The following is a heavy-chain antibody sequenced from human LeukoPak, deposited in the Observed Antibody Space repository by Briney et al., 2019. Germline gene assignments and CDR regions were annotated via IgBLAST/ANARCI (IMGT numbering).Heavy chain of an antibody. J-gene: IGHJ4*02. CDR1: GFTFDDYA. CDR2: ISWNSGSI. Sequence: PGGSLRLSCAVSGFTFDDYAMHWVRQAPGKGLEWVSGISWNSGSIGYADSVKGRFTISRDNAKNSLYLQMNSLRAEDTALYYCAKDISPGDIVVVPAAPSFDYWGQGTLVTVSS. D-gene: IGHD2-2*01. V-gene: IGHV3-9*01. CDR3: AKDISPGDIVVVPAAPSFDY.